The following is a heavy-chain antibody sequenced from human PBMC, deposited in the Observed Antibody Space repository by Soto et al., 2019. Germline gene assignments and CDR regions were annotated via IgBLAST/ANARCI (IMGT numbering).Heavy chain of an antibody. CDR2: INYSGTT. D-gene: IGHD1-26*01. Sequence: PSETLSLTCSVSGGSFSSDSFIWSWVRQFPGKGLEWIGYINYSGTTYYNPSLRSRITMSVDTSKNQFSLNLSSVTAADTAVYYCARDHKWDGMDVWGQG. J-gene: IGHJ6*02. CDR3: ARDHKWDGMDV. CDR1: GGSFSSDSFI. V-gene: IGHV4-31*03.